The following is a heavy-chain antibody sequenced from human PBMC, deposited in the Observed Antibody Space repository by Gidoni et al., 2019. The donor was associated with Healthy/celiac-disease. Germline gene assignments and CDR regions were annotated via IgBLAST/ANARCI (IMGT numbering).Heavy chain of an antibody. D-gene: IGHD4-17*01. CDR3: ASGGPQDPLGDYSQGDYYYYGMDV. J-gene: IGHJ6*02. CDR2: INPSGGST. CDR1: GYTFTSYY. V-gene: IGHV1-46*01. Sequence: QVQLVQSGAEVKKPGASVKVSCKASGYTFTSYYMHWVRQAPGQGLEWMGIINPSGGSTSYAEKFQGRVTMTRDTSTSTVYMELSSLRSEDTAVYYCASGGPQDPLGDYSQGDYYYYGMDVWCQGTTVTVSS.